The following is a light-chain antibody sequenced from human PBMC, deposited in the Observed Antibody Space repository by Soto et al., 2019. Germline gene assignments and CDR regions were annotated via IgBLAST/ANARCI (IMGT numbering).Light chain of an antibody. Sequence: DMQMTQSPSTLSASVGDRVTITCRASQSISSWLAWYQQKPGNAPKLLIYKASSLESGVPSRFSGSGSGIEFTITLTSLQPDDFATYYCQHYNTYPWTFGQGTKVEIK. CDR1: QSISSW. J-gene: IGKJ1*01. V-gene: IGKV1-5*03. CDR2: KAS. CDR3: QHYNTYPWT.